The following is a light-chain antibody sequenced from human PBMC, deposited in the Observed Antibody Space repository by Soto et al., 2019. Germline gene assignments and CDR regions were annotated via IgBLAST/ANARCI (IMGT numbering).Light chain of an antibody. Sequence: QSALTQPRSVSGSPGQSVTISCTGTSSDVGGYNYVSWYQQHPGKAPKVMIYDVSERPSGVPDRFSGSKSGNTASLTISGLQAEDEAYYYCCSYAGSPRYVLGAGTKHTVL. CDR1: SSDVGGYNY. CDR3: CSYAGSPRYV. J-gene: IGLJ1*01. CDR2: DVS. V-gene: IGLV2-11*01.